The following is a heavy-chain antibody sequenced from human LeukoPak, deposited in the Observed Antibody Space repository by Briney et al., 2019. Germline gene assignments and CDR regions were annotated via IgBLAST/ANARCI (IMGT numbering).Heavy chain of an antibody. CDR2: INHSGST. CDR3: ARERAGYSSGWYPFDY. CDR1: GGSFNGYY. Sequence: PSETLSLTCAVYGGSFNGYYWSWIRQPPGKGLEWIGEINHSGSTNYNPSLKSRVTISVDTSKNQFSLKLSSVTAADTAVYYCARERAGYSSGWYPFDYWGQGTLVTVSS. J-gene: IGHJ4*02. D-gene: IGHD6-19*01. V-gene: IGHV4-34*01.